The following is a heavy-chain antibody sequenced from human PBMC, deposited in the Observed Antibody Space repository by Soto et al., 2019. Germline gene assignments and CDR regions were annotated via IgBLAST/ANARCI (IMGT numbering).Heavy chain of an antibody. D-gene: IGHD1-1*01. CDR1: GYTFTNYN. CDR2: ISPYNGNT. J-gene: IGHJ4*02. CDR3: ARQLATSFDY. Sequence: QVQLVQSGADVKKTGASVKVSCKASGYTFTNYNINWVRQAPGQGLEWMGWISPYNGNTYNAQKFHGRITMTTDKSTSSVYMELRSLRSDDTALYYCARQLATSFDYWGQGTLVTVSS. V-gene: IGHV1-18*01.